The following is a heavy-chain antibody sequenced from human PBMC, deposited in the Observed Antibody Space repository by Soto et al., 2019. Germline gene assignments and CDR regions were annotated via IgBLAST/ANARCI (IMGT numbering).Heavy chain of an antibody. Sequence: GASVKVSCKTSGYVFSAYDIHWVRQAPGQGLEWMGWISPNSGGTKYAQKFQGRVTMTRDTSISTAYMQLTRLKSDDTAVYYCTRGGTAWSSSNWFNPWGQGTLVTVSS. CDR1: GYVFSAYD. CDR3: TRGGTAWSSSNWFNP. V-gene: IGHV1-2*02. J-gene: IGHJ5*02. CDR2: ISPNSGGT. D-gene: IGHD6-19*01.